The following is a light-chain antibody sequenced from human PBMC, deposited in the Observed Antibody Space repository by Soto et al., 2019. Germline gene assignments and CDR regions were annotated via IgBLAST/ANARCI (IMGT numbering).Light chain of an antibody. J-gene: IGKJ4*01. CDR1: QSVSSNY. V-gene: IGKV3-20*01. CDR3: QLYGSAQT. CDR2: GAS. Sequence: EIVLTQSAGAVSLSPGERATLSCRASQSVSSNYLAWSHQKPGQAPRVLIYGASIRATGSPSRFSGSGSGTDFTFTFSRLGPEDFAMYYCQLYGSAQTFGVGTSLDIK.